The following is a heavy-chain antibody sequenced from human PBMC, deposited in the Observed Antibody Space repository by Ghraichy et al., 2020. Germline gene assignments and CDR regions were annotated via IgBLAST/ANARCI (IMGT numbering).Heavy chain of an antibody. D-gene: IGHD4-17*01. CDR2: ISYDGSNK. J-gene: IGHJ4*02. CDR1: GFTFSSYA. V-gene: IGHV3-30-3*01. CDR3: ARLSSTVTSDY. Sequence: GESLNISCAASGFTFSSYAMHWVRQAPGKGLEWVEVISYDGSNKYYADSVKGRFTISRDNSKNTLYLQMNSLRAEDTAVYYCARLSSTVTSDYWGQGTLVTVSS.